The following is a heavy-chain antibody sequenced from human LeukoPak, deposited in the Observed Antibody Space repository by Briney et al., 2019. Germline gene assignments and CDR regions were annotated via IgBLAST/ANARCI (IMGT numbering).Heavy chain of an antibody. CDR2: INHSGST. J-gene: IGHJ6*02. CDR1: GGSFSGYY. Sequence: SETLSLTCAVYGGSFSGYYWSWIRQPPGKGLEWIGEINHSGSTNYNPSLKSRVTISVDTSKNQFSLKLSPVTAADTAVYYCARARVLYYYYGMDVWGQGTTVTVSS. V-gene: IGHV4-34*01. CDR3: ARARVLYYYYGMDV. D-gene: IGHD6-6*01.